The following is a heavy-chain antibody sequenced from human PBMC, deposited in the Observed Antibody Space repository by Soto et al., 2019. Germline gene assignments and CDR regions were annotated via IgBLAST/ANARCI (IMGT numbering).Heavy chain of an antibody. V-gene: IGHV4-30-4*01. CDR2: VHYSGST. J-gene: IGHJ4*02. CDR3: AREDPSTAISY. Sequence: PSETLSLTCSVSGGSISSGDYNWSWIRQPPGKGLEWIGYVHYSGSTYYNPSLRSRVTISADTSKNQFSLNLNSVTAADTAVYYCAREDPSTAISYWGQGTLVTVSS. D-gene: IGHD2-21*02. CDR1: GGSISSGDYN.